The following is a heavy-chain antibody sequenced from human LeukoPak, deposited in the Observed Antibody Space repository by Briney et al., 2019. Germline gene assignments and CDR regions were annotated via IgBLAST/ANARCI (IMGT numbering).Heavy chain of an antibody. D-gene: IGHD6-13*01. CDR3: ANVCTGYSSSWSSQDGVY. Sequence: GGSLRLSCAASGFTFSSYWMHWVRQAPGKGLVWVSRINSDGSSTRYADSVKGRFTISRDNSKNTLYLQMNGLRAEDTAVYYCANVCTGYSSSWSSQDGVYWGQGTLVTVSS. CDR1: GFTFSSYW. V-gene: IGHV3-74*01. CDR2: INSDGSST. J-gene: IGHJ4*02.